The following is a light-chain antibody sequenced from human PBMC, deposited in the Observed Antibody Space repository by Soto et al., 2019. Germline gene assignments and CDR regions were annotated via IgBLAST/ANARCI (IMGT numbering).Light chain of an antibody. V-gene: IGLV4-69*01. CDR2: LISDGSH. J-gene: IGLJ2*01. CDR1: SEHSNYA. Sequence: QPVLTQSPSASASLGASVKLTCTLSSEHSNYAIAWHQQQPERSPRYLMKLISDGSHTKGDGIPDRFSGSRSGAERYLTISSLQSEDEADYYCHTWGTGIVVFGGGTKLTVL. CDR3: HTWGTGIVV.